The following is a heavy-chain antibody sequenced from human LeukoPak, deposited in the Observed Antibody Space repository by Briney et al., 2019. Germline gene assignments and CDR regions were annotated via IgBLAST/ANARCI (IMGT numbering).Heavy chain of an antibody. CDR1: GFTVSSNY. D-gene: IGHD3-3*01. V-gene: IGHV3-23*01. J-gene: IGHJ3*01. CDR3: AKGWSGYFRSPFDL. Sequence: PGGSLRLSCAASGFTVSSNYMNWVRQAPGKGLEWVSVVTGDSGTTHYADSVKGRFTISRGNSKNMVYLQMNSLRAEDTAIYYCAKGWSGYFRSPFDLWGRGTMVTVSA. CDR2: VTGDSGTT.